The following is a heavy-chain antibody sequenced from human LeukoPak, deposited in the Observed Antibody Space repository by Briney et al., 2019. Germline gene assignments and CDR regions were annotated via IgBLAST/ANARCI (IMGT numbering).Heavy chain of an antibody. CDR1: GFTFSDYY. D-gene: IGHD3-9*01. V-gene: IGHV3-11*04. J-gene: IGHJ4*02. CDR3: ARDGWSTYYDILTGYFDY. CDR2: ISSSGSTI. Sequence: GGSLRLSCAASGFTFSDYYMSWIRQAPGKGLEWVSYISSSGSTIYYADSVKGRFTISRDNAKNSLYLQMNSLRAEGTAVYYCARDGWSTYYDILTGYFDYWGQGTLVTVSS.